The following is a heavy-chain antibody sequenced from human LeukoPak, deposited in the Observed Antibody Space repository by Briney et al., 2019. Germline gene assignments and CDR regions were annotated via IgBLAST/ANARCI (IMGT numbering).Heavy chain of an antibody. CDR1: GYTFTSYY. J-gene: IGHJ5*02. CDR3: ARDQYYDSKGWFDP. D-gene: IGHD3-22*01. V-gene: IGHV1-18*04. Sequence: ASVKVSCKASGYTFTSYYMHWVRQAPGQGLEWMGWISAYHGNTNYAQKLQGRVTLTTDTSTSTAYMELRSLRSDDTAVYYCARDQYYDSKGWFDPWGQGTLVTVSS. CDR2: ISAYHGNT.